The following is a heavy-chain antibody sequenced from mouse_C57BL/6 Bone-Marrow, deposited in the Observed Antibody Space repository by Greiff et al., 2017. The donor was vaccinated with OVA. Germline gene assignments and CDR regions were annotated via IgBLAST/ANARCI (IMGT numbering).Heavy chain of an antibody. Sequence: EVQVVESGPGLVKPSQSLSLTCSVTGYSITSGYYWNWIRQFPGNKLEWMGYISYDGSNNYNPSLKNRISITRDTSKNQFFLKLNSVTTEDTATYYCARGGLAAYYFDYWGQGTTLTVSS. CDR1: GYSITSGYY. CDR2: ISYDGSN. J-gene: IGHJ2*01. D-gene: IGHD3-1*01. V-gene: IGHV3-6*01. CDR3: ARGGLAAYYFDY.